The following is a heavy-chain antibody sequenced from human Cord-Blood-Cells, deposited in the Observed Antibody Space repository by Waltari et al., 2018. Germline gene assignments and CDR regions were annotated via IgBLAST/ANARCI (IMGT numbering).Heavy chain of an antibody. CDR2: IYYSGST. CDR1: GGSISSSSYY. J-gene: IGHJ6*02. D-gene: IGHD6-13*01. CDR3: ARAGYSSSYYYYGMDV. V-gene: IGHV4-39*01. Sequence: SLTCTVSGGSISSSSYYWGWIRQPPGKGLEWIGSIYYSGSTYYNPSLKSRVTISVDTSKNQFSLKLSSVTAADTAVYYCARAGYSSSYYYYGMDVWGQGTTVTVSS.